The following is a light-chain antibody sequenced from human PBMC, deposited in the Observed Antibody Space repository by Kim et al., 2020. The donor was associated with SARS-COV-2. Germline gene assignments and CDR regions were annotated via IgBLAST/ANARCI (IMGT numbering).Light chain of an antibody. V-gene: IGLV2-14*03. CDR2: AVN. CDR3: SSYTRSSTYV. J-gene: IGLJ1*01. Sequence: GQSITISCTGTTDDIGGYDFVTWYQQHPGKAPKFLIYAVNKRPSGVSDRFSGSKSGNTASLTISWLQPEDEADYYCSSYTRSSTYVFGTGTKVTVL. CDR1: TDDIGGYDF.